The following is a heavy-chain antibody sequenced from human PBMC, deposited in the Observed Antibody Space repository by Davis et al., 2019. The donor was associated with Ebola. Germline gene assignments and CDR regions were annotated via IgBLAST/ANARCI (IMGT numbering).Heavy chain of an antibody. Sequence: GESLKISCKGSGYSFTSYWIGWVRQMPGKGLEWMGIIYPGDSDTRYSPSFQGQVTISADKSISTAYLQWSSLKASDTAMYYCARHRKPPQWLVRDYYYYMDVWGKGTTVTVSS. J-gene: IGHJ6*03. D-gene: IGHD6-19*01. V-gene: IGHV5-51*01. CDR2: IYPGDSDT. CDR1: GYSFTSYW. CDR3: ARHRKPPQWLVRDYYYYMDV.